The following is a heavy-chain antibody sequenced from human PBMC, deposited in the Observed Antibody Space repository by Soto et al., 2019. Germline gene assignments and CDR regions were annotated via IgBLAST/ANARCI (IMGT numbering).Heavy chain of an antibody. J-gene: IGHJ6*02. CDR3: ARLRCSSTSCYYYYYYYGMDV. Sequence: SETLSLTCTVSGGSISSSSYYWGWIRQPPGKGLEWIGTIYYSGSTYYNPSLKSRVTISVDTSKNQFSLKLSSVTAADTAVYYCARLRCSSTSCYYYYYYYGMDVWGQGTTVTVSS. D-gene: IGHD2-2*01. V-gene: IGHV4-39*01. CDR2: IYYSGST. CDR1: GGSISSSSYY.